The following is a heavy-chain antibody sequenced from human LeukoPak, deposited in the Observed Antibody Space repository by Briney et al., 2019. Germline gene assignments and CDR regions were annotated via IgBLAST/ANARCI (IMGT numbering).Heavy chain of an antibody. CDR1: GGSISSYY. D-gene: IGHD3-9*01. V-gene: IGHV4-59*08. CDR3: ASLGILTGFNYFDY. Sequence: PSETLSLTCTVSGGSISSYYWSWIRQPPGKGLEWIGYIYYSGSTNYNPSLKSRVTISVDTSKNQFSLKLSSVTAADTAVYYCASLGILTGFNYFDYWGQGTLVIVSS. CDR2: IYYSGST. J-gene: IGHJ4*02.